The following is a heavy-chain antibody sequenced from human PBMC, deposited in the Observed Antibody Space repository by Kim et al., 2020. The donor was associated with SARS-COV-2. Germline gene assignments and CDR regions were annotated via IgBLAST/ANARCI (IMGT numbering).Heavy chain of an antibody. V-gene: IGHV4-39*01. D-gene: IGHD3-22*01. J-gene: IGHJ4*02. CDR1: GGSISSSFNY. CDR2: VYHSGST. Sequence: SETLSLTCTVSGGSISSSFNYWGWIRQPPGKGLEWIGSVYHSGSTYDSPSLKSRVTMSVDTSKNEFYLKVTSVTAADTAVYFCARLPHDSSGYVDSWGPGILVTVSS. CDR3: ARLPHDSSGYVDS.